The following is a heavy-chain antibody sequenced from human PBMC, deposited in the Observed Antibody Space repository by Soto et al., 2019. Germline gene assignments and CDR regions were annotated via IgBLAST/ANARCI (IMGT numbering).Heavy chain of an antibody. CDR1: GFTFTTYC. V-gene: IGHV3-64*01. CDR2: ISNDAVHT. J-gene: IGHJ6*02. Sequence: EVQLVESGGALAQPGGSLRPACVASGFTFTTYCMHWVRKAPGKGLEYLSAISNDAVHTYYANSVKDRFTISTDNSKDTLYRHMGSLRPEDMAVYYCARGHLPWDYHYYGMAVWGQGTTVTVSS. CDR3: ARGHLPWDYHYYGMAV. D-gene: IGHD7-27*01.